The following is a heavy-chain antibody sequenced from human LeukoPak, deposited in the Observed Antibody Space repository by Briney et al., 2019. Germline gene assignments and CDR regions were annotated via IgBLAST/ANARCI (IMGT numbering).Heavy chain of an antibody. J-gene: IGHJ4*02. V-gene: IGHV3-30*02. CDR2: IRYDGSNK. CDR1: GFTFSSYG. Sequence: GGSLRLSCAASGFTFSSYGMHWVRQAPGKGLEWVAFIRYDGSNKYYADSVKGRFTISRDNSKNTLYLQMNSLRAEDTAVYYCAKDPNYDILTGYSPYFDYWGQGTLVTVSS. CDR3: AKDPNYDILTGYSPYFDY. D-gene: IGHD3-9*01.